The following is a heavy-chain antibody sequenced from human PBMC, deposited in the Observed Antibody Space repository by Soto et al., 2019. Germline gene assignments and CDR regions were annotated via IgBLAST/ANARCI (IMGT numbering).Heavy chain of an antibody. CDR2: TIPVFNAP. Sequence: QVQLEQSGAEVKKPGSSVKVSCKASGGTLSDHGVAWLRQAPGQGLEWMGGTIPVFNAPNYAPKFQGRVTIAADKSTNIAYMELSRLRSEDTALYYCARGVFDSGNHYTSPSAFEIWGKGRMAIVS. V-gene: IGHV1-69*06. D-gene: IGHD3-10*01. J-gene: IGHJ3*02. CDR3: ARGVFDSGNHYTSPSAFEI. CDR1: GGTLSDHG.